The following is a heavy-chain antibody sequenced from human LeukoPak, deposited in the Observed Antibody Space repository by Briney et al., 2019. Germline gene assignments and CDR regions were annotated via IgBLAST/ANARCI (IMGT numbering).Heavy chain of an antibody. D-gene: IGHD1-26*01. J-gene: IGHJ4*02. CDR1: GFTFSSYS. Sequence: GGSLRLSCAASGFTFSSYSMNWVRQAPGKGLEWVSYISSSSTIYYADSVKGRFTISRDNAKNSLYLQMNSLRAEDTAVYYCARGAHYSGSPDYWGQGTLVTVSS. CDR3: ARGAHYSGSPDY. V-gene: IGHV3-48*04. CDR2: ISSSSTI.